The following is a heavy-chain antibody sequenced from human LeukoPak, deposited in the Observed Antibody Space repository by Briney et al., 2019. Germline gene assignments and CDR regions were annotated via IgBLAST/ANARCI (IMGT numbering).Heavy chain of an antibody. V-gene: IGHV4-34*01. D-gene: IGHD3-3*01. CDR2: INHSGST. CDR1: GGSFSGYY. Sequence: PSETLSLTCAVYGGSFSGYYWSWIRQPPGKGLEWIGEINHSGSTNYNPSLKSRVTISVDTSKNQFSLKLSSVTAADTAVYYCARGVKLRTYYDFWSGYWSTQPMLGYWGQGTLVTVSS. CDR3: ARGVKLRTYYDFWSGYWSTQPMLGY. J-gene: IGHJ4*02.